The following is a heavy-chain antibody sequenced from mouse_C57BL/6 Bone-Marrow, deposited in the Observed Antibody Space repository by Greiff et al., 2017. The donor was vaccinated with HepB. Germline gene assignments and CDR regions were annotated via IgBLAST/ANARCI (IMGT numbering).Heavy chain of an antibody. CDR2: ISSSGST. Sequence: EPGPALVKPSQTVSLTCTVTGYSITNGNHWWIWIRPVPGSKLEGIGYISSSGSTDSNPSLKSRISITRDTSKNQFFLQLNSVTTEDIVTYYCARLGGYYDGCFHWYFDVWGTGTTVTVSS. D-gene: IGHD2-3*01. CDR1: GYSITNGNHW. CDR3: ARLGGYYDGCFHWYFDV. V-gene: IGHV3-4*01. J-gene: IGHJ1*03.